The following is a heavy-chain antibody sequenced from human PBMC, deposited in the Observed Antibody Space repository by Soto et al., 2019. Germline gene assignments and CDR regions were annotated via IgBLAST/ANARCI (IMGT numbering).Heavy chain of an antibody. CDR2: IQTKANDYAT. Sequence: GGSLGLSCAASGSTFSGSAMHWVRQASGKGLEWVGRIQTKANDYATAYAESVKGRFTISRDESKDTAYLQMNSLKAEDTAVYYCLSPSYSAPGSRPDYWGQGTLVTVSS. D-gene: IGHD3-10*01. CDR3: LSPSYSAPGSRPDY. V-gene: IGHV3-73*01. CDR1: GSTFSGSA. J-gene: IGHJ4*02.